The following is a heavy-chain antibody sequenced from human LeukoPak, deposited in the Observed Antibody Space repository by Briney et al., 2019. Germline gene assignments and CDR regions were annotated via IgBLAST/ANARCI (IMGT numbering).Heavy chain of an antibody. CDR1: GGSMSSGGHY. J-gene: IGHJ5*02. V-gene: IGHV4-31*03. Sequence: SETLSLTCTVSGGSMSSGGHYWSWIRQPPGKGLEWIGYIYSSGSTYYNPSLKSRVSISVDTSKNQFSLKVNSVIAADTAVYYCARVMVTGAMVNRWFDLWGQGTLVTVSS. D-gene: IGHD4-23*01. CDR3: ARVMVTGAMVNRWFDL. CDR2: IYSSGST.